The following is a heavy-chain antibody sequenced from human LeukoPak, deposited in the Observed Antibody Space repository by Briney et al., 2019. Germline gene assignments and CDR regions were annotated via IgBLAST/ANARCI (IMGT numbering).Heavy chain of an antibody. CDR3: ASEHYYGSGSYYSY. V-gene: IGHV4-4*07. CDR2: IYTSGST. D-gene: IGHD3-10*01. J-gene: IGHJ4*02. CDR1: GGSISSYY. Sequence: SETLSLTCTVSGGSISSYYWSWIRQPAGKGLEWMGRIYTSGSTNYNPSLKSRVTMSVDTSKNQFSLKLSSVTAADTAVYYCASEHYYGSGSYYSYWGQGTLVTVSS.